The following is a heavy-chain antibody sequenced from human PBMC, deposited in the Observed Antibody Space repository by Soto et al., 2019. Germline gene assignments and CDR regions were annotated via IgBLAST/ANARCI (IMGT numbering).Heavy chain of an antibody. CDR3: ARRGIAVALYS. J-gene: IGHJ4*02. Sequence: LQLQESGPGLVKPSETLSLSCTVSGGSVSSSTYYWGWIRQPPGKGLEWIGSFYYSWSTYYNPSLPSRGTISVDTSKNQFSLKLSSVTAADTAVYYCARRGIAVALYSWGQGTLVTVSS. V-gene: IGHV4-39*01. CDR2: FYYSWST. D-gene: IGHD6-19*01. CDR1: GGSVSSSTYY.